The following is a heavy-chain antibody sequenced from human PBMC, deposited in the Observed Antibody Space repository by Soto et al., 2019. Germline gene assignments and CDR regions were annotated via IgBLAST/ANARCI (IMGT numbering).Heavy chain of an antibody. D-gene: IGHD2-8*01. V-gene: IGHV4-59*08. CDR3: ATHSGYCRNGVCPIFDY. J-gene: IGHJ4*02. CDR1: GDSVTNYF. CDR2: MYHGGRT. Sequence: SETLSLTCTVSGDSVTNYFWSWMRQPPGKGLEWIGHMYHGGRTNYSPSLKSRVTMSLDSSKNQFSLNLSSVTAADTAVYFCATHSGYCRNGVCPIFDYWGQGVLVTVSS.